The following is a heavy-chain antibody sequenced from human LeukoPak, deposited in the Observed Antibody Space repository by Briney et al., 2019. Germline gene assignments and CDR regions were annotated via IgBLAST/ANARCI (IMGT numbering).Heavy chain of an antibody. V-gene: IGHV4-59*01. CDR1: GGSISSCY. CDR2: IYYSGST. D-gene: IGHD3-22*01. Sequence: SEPLSLTCTVSGGSISSCYWSWIRQPPGKGLEWIGNIYYSGSTNYNPSLRSRVTISVDTSKNQFSLKLTSVTAADTAVYFCARNGPHYYDNSGYLDYWGQGTLVTVSS. J-gene: IGHJ4*02. CDR3: ARNGPHYYDNSGYLDY.